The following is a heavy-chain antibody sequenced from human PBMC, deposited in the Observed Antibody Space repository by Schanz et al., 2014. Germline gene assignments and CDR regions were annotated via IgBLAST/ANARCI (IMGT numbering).Heavy chain of an antibody. D-gene: IGHD3-10*01. J-gene: IGHJ4*02. Sequence: QVQLVDSGGGLVKPGGSLRLSCTASGFPFSDYFMAWIRQHPGRGLEWVSYIGNGGVTIYYADSVKGRFAISRDNSKNALYLQMNSLRAEDTGVYYCARIGGSVFDYWAQGTLVTVSS. CDR3: ARIGGSVFDY. CDR2: IGNGGVTI. V-gene: IGHV3-11*01. CDR1: GFPFSDYF.